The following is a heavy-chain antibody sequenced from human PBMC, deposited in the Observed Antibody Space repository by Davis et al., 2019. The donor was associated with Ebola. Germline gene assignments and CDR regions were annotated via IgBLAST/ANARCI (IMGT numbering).Heavy chain of an antibody. Sequence: SVKVSCKASGGTFSSYAISWVRQAPGQGLEWMGGIIPIFGAANYAQRFQGRVTITADESTSTSYMELRSLRSEDTAVYYCARGVSTLGSYYYHYMDVWGKGTTVTVSS. V-gene: IGHV1-69*13. CDR3: ARGVSTLGSYYYHYMDV. J-gene: IGHJ6*03. CDR1: GGTFSSYA. D-gene: IGHD3-16*01. CDR2: IIPIFGAA.